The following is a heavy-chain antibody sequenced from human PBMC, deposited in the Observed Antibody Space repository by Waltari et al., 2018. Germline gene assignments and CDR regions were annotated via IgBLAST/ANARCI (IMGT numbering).Heavy chain of an antibody. CDR2: FDPEDGET. D-gene: IGHD2-2*01. CDR3: ATDQGSTSSLNWFDP. CDR1: GYTLPELS. J-gene: IGHJ5*02. V-gene: IGHV1-24*01. Sequence: QVQLVQSGAAVKKPGASVKVSCRVSGYTLPELSLHWVRQAPGKGLEWMGGFDPEDGETIYAQKFQGRVTMTEDTSTDTAYMELSSLRSEDTAVYYCATDQGSTSSLNWFDPWGQGTLVTVSS.